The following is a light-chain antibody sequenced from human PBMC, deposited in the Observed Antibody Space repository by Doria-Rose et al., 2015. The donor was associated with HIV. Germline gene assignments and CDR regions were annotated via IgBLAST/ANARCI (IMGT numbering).Light chain of an antibody. CDR1: QDISNS. V-gene: IGKV1-NL1*01. J-gene: IGKJ3*01. Sequence: DIQVTQSPSSLSASIGDRVTITCRAGQDISNSLAWYQQKPGNAPKLLFYATSRLESGVPSRFSSSGSGTDYTLTISSLQPEDFATYYCQQYYSTPLTFGPGTKVEIK. CDR3: QQYYSTPLT. CDR2: ATS.